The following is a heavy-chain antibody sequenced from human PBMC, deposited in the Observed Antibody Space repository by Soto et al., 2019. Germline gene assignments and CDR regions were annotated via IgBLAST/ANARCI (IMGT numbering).Heavy chain of an antibody. D-gene: IGHD6-19*01. CDR3: AREGSISGWYPTSEH. CDR2: INAGNGNT. Sequence: ASVKVSCKAAGYTFTSYAMHWVRQAPGQRLEWMGWINAGNGNTKYSQKFQGRVTITRDTSASTAYMELSSPRSEDTAVYYCAREGSISGWYPTSEHWCQGARVNVAS. J-gene: IGHJ1*01. V-gene: IGHV1-3*01. CDR1: GYTFTSYA.